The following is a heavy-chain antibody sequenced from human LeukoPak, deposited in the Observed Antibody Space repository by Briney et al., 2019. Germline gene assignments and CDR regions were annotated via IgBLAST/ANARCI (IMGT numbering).Heavy chain of an antibody. D-gene: IGHD3-10*01. CDR3: ARDFLRSVSGPYVDVFDI. Sequence: SETLSLTCTVSGVSISSHYWSWIRQPPGKGLECIGYISNSGTTNYNPSLKSRVTISIDTSKNHFSLNLTSVTPADTAMYYCARDFLRSVSGPYVDVFDIWGQGTLVPVSS. J-gene: IGHJ3*02. CDR2: ISNSGTT. CDR1: GVSISSHY. V-gene: IGHV4-59*11.